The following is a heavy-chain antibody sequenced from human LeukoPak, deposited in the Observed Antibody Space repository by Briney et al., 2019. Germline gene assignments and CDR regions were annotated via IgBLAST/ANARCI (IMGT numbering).Heavy chain of an antibody. J-gene: IGHJ6*02. CDR1: GFTFSSYG. Sequence: PGRSLRLSCAASGFTFSSYGMHWVRQAPGKGLEWVALISSDRSNKYYSDSVKGRFTISSDNSKNTLYLQMNSLRPEDTAVYYCAKCCPMDVWGQGTTVTVSS. D-gene: IGHD4/OR15-4a*01. CDR2: ISSDRSNK. CDR3: AKCCPMDV. V-gene: IGHV3-30*18.